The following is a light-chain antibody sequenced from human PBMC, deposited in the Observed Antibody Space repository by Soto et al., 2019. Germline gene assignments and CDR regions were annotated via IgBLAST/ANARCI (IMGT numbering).Light chain of an antibody. CDR3: AAWDDSLSGPV. Sequence: QSALTQPPSASGTPGQRVTISCSGSSSNIGSNYVYWYQQLPGTAPKLLVYSYYQRPSGVPDRFSGSESGTSASLAISGLRSEDEADYYCAAWDDSLSGPVFGGGTKLTVL. V-gene: IGLV1-47*01. CDR1: SSNIGSNY. J-gene: IGLJ3*02. CDR2: SYY.